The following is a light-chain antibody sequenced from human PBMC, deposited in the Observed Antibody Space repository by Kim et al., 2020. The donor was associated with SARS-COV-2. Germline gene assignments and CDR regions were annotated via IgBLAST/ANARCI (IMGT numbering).Light chain of an antibody. Sequence: GQKVTMSCSGSNSDIGTNPVNWYQQLPGLAPKLLIYSINQRPSGIPDRFSGSRSGTSASLAISGLQSEDEADYFCAAWSDNLNGVVFGGGTQLTVL. J-gene: IGLJ3*02. CDR3: AAWSDNLNGVV. CDR1: NSDIGTNP. V-gene: IGLV1-44*01. CDR2: SIN.